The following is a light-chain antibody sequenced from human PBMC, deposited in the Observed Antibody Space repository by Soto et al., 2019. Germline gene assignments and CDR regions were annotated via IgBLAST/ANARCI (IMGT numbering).Light chain of an antibody. CDR1: SSDVGGYNS. J-gene: IGLJ3*02. CDR3: SSFTRSNTWV. CDR2: EVS. Sequence: QSALTQPASVSGSPGQSITISCTGTSSDVGGYNSVCWHQQHPGKAPKLMIYEVSNRPSGVSDRFSASKSGNTASLTISGLLADYEADYYCSSFTRSNTWVFGGGTKLPVL. V-gene: IGLV2-14*01.